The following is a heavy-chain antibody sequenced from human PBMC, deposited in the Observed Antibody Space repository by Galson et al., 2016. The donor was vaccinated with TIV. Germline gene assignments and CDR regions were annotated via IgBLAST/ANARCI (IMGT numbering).Heavy chain of an antibody. D-gene: IGHD1-1*01. J-gene: IGHJ6*02. Sequence: CAISGDSVSGNTAAWNWVRQSPSRGLEWLGRTYYTSKWNTDYAVSVKGRIIIRPDTSMKQVSLQLSSVIPDDTAVYYCSRGNWNDGMGGAMDVWGRGTTVTVSS. CDR2: TYYTSKWNT. V-gene: IGHV6-1*01. CDR3: SRGNWNDGMGGAMDV. CDR1: GDSVSGNTAA.